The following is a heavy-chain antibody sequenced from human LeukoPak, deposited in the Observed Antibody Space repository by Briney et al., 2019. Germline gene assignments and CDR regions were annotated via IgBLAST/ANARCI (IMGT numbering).Heavy chain of an antibody. V-gene: IGHV5-10-1*01. CDR2: IDPSDSYT. CDR3: ARSLGSGWYGLFHY. CDR1: GYSFTSYW. D-gene: IGHD6-19*01. Sequence: GESLRISCQGPGYSFTSYWISWVRQMPGKGLEWMGRIDPSDSYTNYSPSFQGHVNISADKSISTAYLQWSSLKAWDTAMYYCARSLGSGWYGLFHYWGQGTLVTVSS. J-gene: IGHJ4*02.